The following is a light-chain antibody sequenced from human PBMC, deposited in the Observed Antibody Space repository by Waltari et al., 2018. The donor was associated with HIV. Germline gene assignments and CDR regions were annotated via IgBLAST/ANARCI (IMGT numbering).Light chain of an antibody. CDR3: SSYTTNNNIYV. J-gene: IGLJ1*01. CDR1: SSDVGTNNY. CDR2: DVT. Sequence: QSALTQPASVSGSPGQSITISCSGTSSDVGTNNYVSWYQQRPGKAPKLMIYDVTNRPSGVSNRFSGSKSGNTASLTISGLQAEDEADYYCSSYTTNNNIYVFGGGTKVTVL. V-gene: IGLV2-14*03.